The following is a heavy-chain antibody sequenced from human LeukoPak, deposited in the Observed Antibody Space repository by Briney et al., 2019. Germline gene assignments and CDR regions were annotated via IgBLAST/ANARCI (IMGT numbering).Heavy chain of an antibody. CDR2: ISYDGSNK. J-gene: IGHJ4*02. CDR1: GFTFSSYG. V-gene: IGHV3-30*18. Sequence: GRSLRLSCAASGFTFSSYGMHWVRQAPGKGLEWVAVISYDGSNKYYVDSVKGRFTISRDNSKNTLYLQMNSLRAEDTAVYYCAKEEARSSCYDYWGQGTLVTASS. D-gene: IGHD6-13*01. CDR3: AKEEARSSCYDY.